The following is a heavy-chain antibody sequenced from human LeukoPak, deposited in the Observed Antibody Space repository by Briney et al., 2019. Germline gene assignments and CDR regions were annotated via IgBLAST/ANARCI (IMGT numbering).Heavy chain of an antibody. V-gene: IGHV1-2*02. Sequence: ASVKASCKASGYTFTGYYMHWVRQAPGQGLEWMGWINPNSGGTNYAQKFQGRVTMTRDTSISTAYMELSRLRSDDTAVYYCAREDWSSRGYSYSPFDYWGQGTLVTVSS. J-gene: IGHJ4*02. CDR3: AREDWSSRGYSYSPFDY. CDR2: INPNSGGT. D-gene: IGHD5-18*01. CDR1: GYTFTGYY.